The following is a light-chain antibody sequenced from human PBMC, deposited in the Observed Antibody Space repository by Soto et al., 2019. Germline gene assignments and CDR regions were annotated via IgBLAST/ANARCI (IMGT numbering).Light chain of an antibody. CDR1: SSDVSGYNY. V-gene: IGLV2-14*01. CDR2: EVS. Sequence: QSALTQPASVSGSPGQSITISCTGTSSDVSGYNYVSWYQQHPGKAPKLMIYEVSNRPSGVSNRFSGSKSGNTASLTISGLQAEDEADYYCSSYTSSSNYVFGTGTKVTVL. J-gene: IGLJ1*01. CDR3: SSYTSSSNYV.